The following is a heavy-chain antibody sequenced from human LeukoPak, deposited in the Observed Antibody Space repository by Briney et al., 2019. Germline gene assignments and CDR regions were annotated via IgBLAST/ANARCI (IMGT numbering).Heavy chain of an antibody. Sequence: GRSLRLSCAASGFTVSSNYMSWVRQAPGKGLEWVSVIYSGGSTYYADSVKGRFTISRDNSKNTLYLQMNSLRAEDTAVYYCARARGPSYYYDSSGYPGELDYWGQGTLVTVSS. J-gene: IGHJ4*02. CDR2: IYSGGST. CDR3: ARARGPSYYYDSSGYPGELDY. D-gene: IGHD3-22*01. CDR1: GFTVSSNY. V-gene: IGHV3-66*01.